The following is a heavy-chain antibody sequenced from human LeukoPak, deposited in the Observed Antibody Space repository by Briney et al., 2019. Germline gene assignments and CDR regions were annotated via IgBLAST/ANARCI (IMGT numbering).Heavy chain of an antibody. V-gene: IGHV1-2*02. Sequence: GASVKVSCKASGYTFTGYYMHWVRQAPGQGLEWMGWINPNSGGTNYAQKFQGRVTMTRDTSISTAYMELSRLRSDDTAVYYCARQRYGDYVDAFDIWGQGTMVTVSS. D-gene: IGHD4-17*01. J-gene: IGHJ3*02. CDR1: GYTFTGYY. CDR2: INPNSGGT. CDR3: ARQRYGDYVDAFDI.